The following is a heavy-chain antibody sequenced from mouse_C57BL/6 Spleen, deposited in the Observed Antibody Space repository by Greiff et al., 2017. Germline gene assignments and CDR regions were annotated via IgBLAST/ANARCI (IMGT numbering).Heavy chain of an antibody. D-gene: IGHD2-4*01. CDR2: ISSGGSYT. CDR3: ARHATYDYERGYYFDY. Sequence: EVQVVESGGDLVKPGGSLKLSCAASGFTFSSYGMSWVRQTPDKRLEWVATISSGGSYTYYPDSVKGRFTISRDNAKNTLYLQMSSLKSEDTAMYYCARHATYDYERGYYFDYWGQGTTLTVSS. V-gene: IGHV5-6*01. J-gene: IGHJ2*01. CDR1: GFTFSSYG.